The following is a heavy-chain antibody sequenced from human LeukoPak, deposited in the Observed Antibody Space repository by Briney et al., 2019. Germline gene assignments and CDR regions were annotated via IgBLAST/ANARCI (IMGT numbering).Heavy chain of an antibody. CDR1: GFTFGSYA. CDR2: LSYDGSDK. V-gene: IGHV3-30*04. Sequence: GGSLRLSCAASGFTFGSYAMHWVRQAPGKGLEWVAVLSYDGSDKYYADSVKGRFTISRDNSKNTLYLQMNSLRAEDTAIYYCAKELVDSSSWSTDYWGQGTLVTVSS. CDR3: AKELVDSSSWSTDY. D-gene: IGHD6-13*01. J-gene: IGHJ4*02.